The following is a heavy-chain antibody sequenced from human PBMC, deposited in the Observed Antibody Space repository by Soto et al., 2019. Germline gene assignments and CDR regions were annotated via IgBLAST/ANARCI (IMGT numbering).Heavy chain of an antibody. CDR2: ISFGVTT. CDR1: GGSISSSDYY. J-gene: IGHJ2*01. CDR3: ATSSVSRLLNHWYFDL. V-gene: IGHV4-39*01. Sequence: QVHLQESGPGLVKPSETLSLTCTVSGGSISSSDYYWGWFRQPPWKGLEWIGSISFGVTTYYNPSPKSRLTISIDTSHNQFSLNLYSVTAADSAVYYFATSSVSRLLNHWYFDLWGRGTLVAVSS.